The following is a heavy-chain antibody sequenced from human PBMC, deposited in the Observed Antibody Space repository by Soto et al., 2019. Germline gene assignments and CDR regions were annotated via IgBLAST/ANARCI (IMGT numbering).Heavy chain of an antibody. J-gene: IGHJ4*02. CDR3: ARALSGYYFDY. CDR2: IYYSGST. CDR1: GGSISSGGYY. V-gene: IGHV4-31*03. D-gene: IGHD3-22*01. Sequence: QSQTLSLTCTVSGGSISSGGYYWSWIRQHPGKGLEWIGYIYYSGSTYYNPSLKSRVTISVDTSKNQFSLKLSSVTAADPAVYYCARALSGYYFDYWGQGTLVTVSS.